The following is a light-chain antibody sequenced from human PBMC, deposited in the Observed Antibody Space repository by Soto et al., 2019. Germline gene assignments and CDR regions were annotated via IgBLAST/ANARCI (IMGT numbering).Light chain of an antibody. CDR2: WAS. CDR3: QQHYMTPTWT. J-gene: IGKJ1*01. CDR1: QSVLNSSNNKNY. V-gene: IGKV4-1*01. Sequence: DIVMTQSPDSLAVSLGERATINCKSSQSVLNSSNNKNYLAWYQQKAGQPPKLLIYWASTRESGVPDRFSGGGSGTDFTLTISSLQAEDVAVYYCQQHYMTPTWTFGQGTKVEIK.